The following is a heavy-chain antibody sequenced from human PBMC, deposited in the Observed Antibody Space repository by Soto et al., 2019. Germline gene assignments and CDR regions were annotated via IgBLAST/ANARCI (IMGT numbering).Heavy chain of an antibody. CDR1: GGSISSSSYY. CDR2: IYYSGST. D-gene: IGHD6-13*01. V-gene: IGHV4-39*01. J-gene: IGHJ4*02. CDR3: ARRAGGQQLTIFDY. Sequence: SETLSLTCTVSGGSISSSSYYWGWIRQPPGKGLEWIGSIYYSGSTYYNPSLKSRVTISVDTSKNQFSLKLSSVTAADTAVYYCARRAGGQQLTIFDYWGQGTLVTVSS.